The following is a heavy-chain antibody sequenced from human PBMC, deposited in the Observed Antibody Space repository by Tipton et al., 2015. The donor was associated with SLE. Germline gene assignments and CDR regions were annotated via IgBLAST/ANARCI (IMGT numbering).Heavy chain of an antibody. D-gene: IGHD3-10*01. V-gene: IGHV3-9*01. CDR2: ISWNSGRI. J-gene: IGHJ6*02. CDR1: GLRFEDFS. Sequence: SLRLSCVGSGLRFEDFSMHWVRQAPGKGLEWVSHISWNSGRIAYADSVKGRFTISRDNAKNSLYLQMNSLRDEDTALYYCAKVLYGSGRGGMDVWGQGTTVTVSS. CDR3: AKVLYGSGRGGMDV.